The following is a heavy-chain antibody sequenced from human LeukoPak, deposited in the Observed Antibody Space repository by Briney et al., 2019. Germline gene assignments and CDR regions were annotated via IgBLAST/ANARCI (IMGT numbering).Heavy chain of an antibody. V-gene: IGHV4-39*07. CDR2: IYYSGST. CDR1: GGSISSSSYY. D-gene: IGHD4-17*01. Sequence: PSETLSLTCTVSGGSISSSSYYWGWIRQPPGKGLEWIGSIYYSGSTYYNPSLKSRVTISVDTSKNQFSLKLSSVTAADTAVYYCAREIPTEDSGTISDWFDPWGQGTLVTVSS. CDR3: AREIPTEDSGTISDWFDP. J-gene: IGHJ5*02.